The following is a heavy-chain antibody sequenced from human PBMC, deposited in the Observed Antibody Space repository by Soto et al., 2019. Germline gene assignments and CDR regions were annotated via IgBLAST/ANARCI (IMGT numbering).Heavy chain of an antibody. D-gene: IGHD4-17*01. V-gene: IGHV3-9*01. Sequence: EVQLVESGGGLVQPGRSLRLSCAASGFTFDDYAMHWVRQAPGKGLEWVSGISWNSGSIGYADSVKGRFTISRDNAKHSLYLQMNSLRAEDTALYYCAKGGHTVGGGCDYWGQGTLVTVSS. CDR2: ISWNSGSI. CDR1: GFTFDDYA. CDR3: AKGGHTVGGGCDY. J-gene: IGHJ4*02.